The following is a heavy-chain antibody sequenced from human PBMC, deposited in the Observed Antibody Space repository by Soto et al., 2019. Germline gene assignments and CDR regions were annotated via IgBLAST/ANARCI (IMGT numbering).Heavy chain of an antibody. V-gene: IGHV1-46*01. CDR2: INPADGTT. J-gene: IGHJ5*02. CDR3: ARDRPHAWLDP. CDR1: GYTFSDHY. Sequence: QVQLVQSGADVKEPGASVKVSCKASGYTFSDHYVQWVRQAPGQGLEWVAMINPADGTTRYAQMFQGRVALTSDTSTSTVYMEMSSLRSDDTAFYYCARDRPHAWLDPWGQGTLVTVSS.